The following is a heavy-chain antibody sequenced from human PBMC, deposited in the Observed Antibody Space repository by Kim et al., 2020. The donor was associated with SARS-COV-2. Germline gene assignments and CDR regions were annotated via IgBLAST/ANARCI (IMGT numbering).Heavy chain of an antibody. CDR3: ALSVDGGYNSLDP. J-gene: IGHJ5*02. V-gene: IGHV1-69*01. Sequence: SEQKFQGRVTITADESTTTAYMELISLRSEDTAVYYCALSVDGGYNSLDPWGQGTLVTVSS. D-gene: IGHD1-20*01.